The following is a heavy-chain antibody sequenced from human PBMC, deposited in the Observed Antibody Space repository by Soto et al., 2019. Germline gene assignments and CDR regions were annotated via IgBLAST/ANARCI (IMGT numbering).Heavy chain of an antibody. Sequence: QVQLQQWGAGLLKPSETLSLTCAVYGGSFSGYYWTWIRQPQGTGLAWIGEINHSGSTNYNPSLKTQVTLSVDTSKNPFSLKLTSVTAADTAVYYCARDKITGLFDYCGQGTLVTVSS. CDR3: ARDKITGLFDY. D-gene: IGHD2-8*02. V-gene: IGHV4-34*01. CDR1: GGSFSGYY. CDR2: INHSGST. J-gene: IGHJ4*02.